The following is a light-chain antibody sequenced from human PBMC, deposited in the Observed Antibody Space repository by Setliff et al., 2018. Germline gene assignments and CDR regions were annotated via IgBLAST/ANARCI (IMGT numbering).Light chain of an antibody. CDR3: AAWDDSLNGDV. V-gene: IGLV1-44*01. CDR2: SNN. Sequence: QSVLTQPPSVSGTPGQRVTISCSGSSSNIGSNTVNWYQQLPGTAPKLLIYSNNQRPSGVPDRFSGSKSGTSASLAISGLQSEDEADYYCAAWDDSLNGDVFGTGTKV. CDR1: SSNIGSNT. J-gene: IGLJ1*01.